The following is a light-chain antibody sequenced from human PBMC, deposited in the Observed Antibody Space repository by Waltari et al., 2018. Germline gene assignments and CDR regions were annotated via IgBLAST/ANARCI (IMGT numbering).Light chain of an antibody. CDR3: SSYTTSDTLI. V-gene: IGLV2-14*03. J-gene: IGLJ2*01. Sequence: QSALTQPASVSGSPGQSLTISCTGTSSDVGGYNYVSWYQQHPGGAPRLMSYGVTNRPSGFSFRFSGSKPGNTASLTISGLQPEDEAYYYGSSYTTSDTLIFAGGTKLTVL. CDR2: GVT. CDR1: SSDVGGYNY.